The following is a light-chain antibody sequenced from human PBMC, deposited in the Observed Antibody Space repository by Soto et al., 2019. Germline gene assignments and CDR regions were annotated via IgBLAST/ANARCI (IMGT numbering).Light chain of an antibody. CDR3: QQYGSVPWT. V-gene: IGKV3-20*01. CDR2: GAS. CDR1: QSVSSSY. J-gene: IGKJ1*01. Sequence: EIVLTQSPGTLSLSPGERATLSCRASQSVSSSYLAWYQQKPGQAPRLLIYGASSRATGIPDRFSGSGSGTDFTLAIGRLEPEDFAVYYCQQYGSVPWTFGQGTKVDI.